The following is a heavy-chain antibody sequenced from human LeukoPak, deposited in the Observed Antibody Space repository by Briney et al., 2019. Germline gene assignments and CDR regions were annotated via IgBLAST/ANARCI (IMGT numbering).Heavy chain of an antibody. V-gene: IGHV3-74*01. CDR3: ARDIGVGGEDY. Sequence: PGGSLRLSCAASGFTFSSYGMSWVRQAPGKGLVWVSRINSDGSSTSYADSVKGRFTISRDNAKNTLYLQMNSLRAEDTAVYYCARDIGVGGEDYWGQGTLVTVSS. D-gene: IGHD2-21*01. J-gene: IGHJ4*02. CDR1: GFTFSSYG. CDR2: INSDGSST.